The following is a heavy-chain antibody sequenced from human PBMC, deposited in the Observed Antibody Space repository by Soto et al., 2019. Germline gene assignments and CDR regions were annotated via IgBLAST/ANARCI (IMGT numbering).Heavy chain of an antibody. J-gene: IGHJ6*02. CDR1: GFTFSSYA. Sequence: QVQLVESGGGVVQPGRSLRLSCAASGFTFSSYAMHWVRQAPGKGLEWVAVISYDGSNKYYADSVKGRFTISRDNSNNTLHLKMNSLRTEDTAVYYCARDQNAGNYSYYYGMDVWGQGTTVIDSS. V-gene: IGHV3-30-3*01. D-gene: IGHD4-4*01. CDR2: ISYDGSNK. CDR3: ARDQNAGNYSYYYGMDV.